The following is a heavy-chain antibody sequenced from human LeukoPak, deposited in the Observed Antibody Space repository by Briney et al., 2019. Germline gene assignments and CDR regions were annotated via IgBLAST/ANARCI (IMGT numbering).Heavy chain of an antibody. CDR1: GGSISSGGYY. Sequence: SQTLSLTCTVSGGSISSGGYYWSWIRQHPGKGLEWIGYIYYSGSTYYNPSLKSRVTISVDTSKNQLSLKLSSVTAADTAVYYCASWARGYCSGGSCYGLGYWGQGTLVTVSS. CDR3: ASWARGYCSGGSCYGLGY. CDR2: IYYSGST. D-gene: IGHD2-15*01. V-gene: IGHV4-31*03. J-gene: IGHJ4*02.